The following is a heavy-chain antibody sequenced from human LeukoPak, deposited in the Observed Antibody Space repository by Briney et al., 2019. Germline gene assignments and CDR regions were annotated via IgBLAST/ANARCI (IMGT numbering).Heavy chain of an antibody. Sequence: PSETLSLTCTVSGGSISSSSYYWGWIRQPPGKGLEWIGSIYYSGSTYYNPSLKSRATISVDTSKNQFSLKLSSVTAADTAVYYCARLGTVSKPHYYFDYWGQGTLVTVSS. CDR3: ARLGTVSKPHYYFDY. V-gene: IGHV4-39*01. D-gene: IGHD4-11*01. CDR1: GGSISSSSYY. CDR2: IYYSGST. J-gene: IGHJ4*02.